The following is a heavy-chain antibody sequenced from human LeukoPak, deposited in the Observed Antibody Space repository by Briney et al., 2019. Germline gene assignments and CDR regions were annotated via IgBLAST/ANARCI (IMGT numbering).Heavy chain of an antibody. CDR3: VRVVIDSSGSYYSFFDY. Sequence: ASVKVSCKASGGTFSSYAISWVRQATGQGLEWMGWMNPHNGNTGYAQKFQGTVTMTRDTSISTAYMELSSLRSEDTAVYYCVRVVIDSSGSYYSFFDYWGQGTLVTVSS. CDR2: MNPHNGNT. J-gene: IGHJ4*02. CDR1: GGTFSSYA. V-gene: IGHV1-8*02. D-gene: IGHD3-22*01.